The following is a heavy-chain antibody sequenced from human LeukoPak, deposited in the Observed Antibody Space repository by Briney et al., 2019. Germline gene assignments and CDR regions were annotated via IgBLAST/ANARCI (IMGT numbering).Heavy chain of an antibody. D-gene: IGHD3-3*01. Sequence: SVKVSCKASGGTFSSYAISWVRQAPGQGLEWMGRIIPIFGTANYAQKFQGRVTITTDESTSTAYMELSGLRSEDTAVYYCAREEYYDFWSGYPHLDYWGQGTLVTVSS. CDR3: AREEYYDFWSGYPHLDY. J-gene: IGHJ4*02. CDR2: IIPIFGTA. V-gene: IGHV1-69*05. CDR1: GGTFSSYA.